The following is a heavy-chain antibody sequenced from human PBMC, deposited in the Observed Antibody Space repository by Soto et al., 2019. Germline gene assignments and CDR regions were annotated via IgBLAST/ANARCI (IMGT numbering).Heavy chain of an antibody. V-gene: IGHV4-39*01. CDR2: IYYSGST. CDR3: ARPVGYSSSSFYFDY. CDR1: VGSISSSSYY. Sequence: SETLSLTCTVSVGSISSSSYYWGWIRQPPGKGLEWIGSIYYSGSTYYNPSLKSRVTISVDTSKNQFSLKLSAVTAADTAVYYCARPVGYSSSSFYFDYWGQGTLVTVSS. D-gene: IGHD6-6*01. J-gene: IGHJ4*02.